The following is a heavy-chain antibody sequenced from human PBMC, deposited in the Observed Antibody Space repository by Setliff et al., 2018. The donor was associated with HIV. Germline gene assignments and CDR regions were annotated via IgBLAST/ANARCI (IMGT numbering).Heavy chain of an antibody. Sequence: SVKVSCKASGGTFGSYAISWVRQAPGQGLEWLGGIIPIFETTNYAQKFQGRVTITADKSTSTIYMELSSLRSDDTADYYCARGQGVHFWVNDAFDIWGQGTMVTVSS. J-gene: IGHJ3*02. D-gene: IGHD3-10*01. CDR1: GGTFGSYA. V-gene: IGHV1-69*06. CDR3: ARGQGVHFWVNDAFDI. CDR2: IIPIFETT.